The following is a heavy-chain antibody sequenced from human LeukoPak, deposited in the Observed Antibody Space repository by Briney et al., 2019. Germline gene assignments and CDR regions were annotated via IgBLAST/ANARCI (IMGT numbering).Heavy chain of an antibody. J-gene: IGHJ4*02. CDR3: AKDRYCSSTTCQAY. CDR1: GFTFSSYG. D-gene: IGHD2-2*01. V-gene: IGHV3-30*18. CDR2: ISYDGSNK. Sequence: GGSLRLSCAASGFTFSSYGMHWVRQAPGKGLEWVAVISYDGSNKYYADSVKGRFTISRDNSKNTLYLQMNSLRAEDTAVYYCAKDRYCSSTTCQAYWGQGTLVTVSS.